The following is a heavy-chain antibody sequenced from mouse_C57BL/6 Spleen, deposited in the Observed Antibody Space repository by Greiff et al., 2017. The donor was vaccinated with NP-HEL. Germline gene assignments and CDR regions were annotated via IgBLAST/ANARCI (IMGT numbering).Heavy chain of an antibody. CDR1: GYTFTSYG. J-gene: IGHJ3*01. CDR2: IYPRSGNT. Sequence: VQLQQSGAELARPGASVKLSCKASGYTFTSYGISWVKQRTGQGLEWIGEIYPRSGNTYYNEKFKGKATLTAAKSSSTAYMELRSLTSADSAVYFCARASYDSPFAYWGQGTLVTVSA. D-gene: IGHD2-4*01. CDR3: ARASYDSPFAY. V-gene: IGHV1-81*01.